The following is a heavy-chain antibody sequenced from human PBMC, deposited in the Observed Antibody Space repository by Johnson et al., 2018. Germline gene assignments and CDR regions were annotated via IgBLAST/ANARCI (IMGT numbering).Heavy chain of an antibody. J-gene: IGHJ3*02. V-gene: IGHV3-30-3*01. D-gene: IGHD2-21*02. CDR3: ARVFAAWVTHDAFDI. CDR1: GFTFSSYA. Sequence: ETGGGVVQPGRSLRLSCAASGFTFSSYAMHWVRQAPGKGLEWVAVISYDGSNKYYADSVKGRFTISRDNSKNTLYLQMNSLRAEDTAVYYCARVFAAWVTHDAFDIWGQGTMVTVSS. CDR2: ISYDGSNK.